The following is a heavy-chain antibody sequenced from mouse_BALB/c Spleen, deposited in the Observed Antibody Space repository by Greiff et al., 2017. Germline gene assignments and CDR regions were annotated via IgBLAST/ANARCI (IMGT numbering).Heavy chain of an antibody. CDR2: ISSGGGST. J-gene: IGHJ4*01. CDR3: ARHRSPTLYGNYVGYAMDY. D-gene: IGHD2-10*02. Sequence: EVKLMESGGGLVKPGGSLKLSCAASGFAFSSYDMSWVRQTPEKRLEWVAYISSGGGSTYYPDTVKGRFTISRDNAKNTLYLQMSSLKSEDTAMYYCARHRSPTLYGNYVGYAMDYWGQGTSVTVSS. V-gene: IGHV5-12-1*01. CDR1: GFAFSSYD.